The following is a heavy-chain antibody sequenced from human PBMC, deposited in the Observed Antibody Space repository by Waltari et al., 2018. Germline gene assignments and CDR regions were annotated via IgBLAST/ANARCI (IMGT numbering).Heavy chain of an antibody. Sequence: QVQLVQSGAEVKKPGASVKVSCKASGYTFTSYDINWVRQATGQGLEWIGWMNPNSRKTGYGQKFQGRVTITRNTSIRTAYMELSSLRSEDTAVYYCAGHFYIAAAQSYYYYGMDIWGQGTTVTVSS. CDR1: GYTFTSYD. CDR3: AGHFYIAAAQSYYYYGMDI. CDR2: MNPNSRKT. J-gene: IGHJ6*02. D-gene: IGHD6-13*01. V-gene: IGHV1-8*03.